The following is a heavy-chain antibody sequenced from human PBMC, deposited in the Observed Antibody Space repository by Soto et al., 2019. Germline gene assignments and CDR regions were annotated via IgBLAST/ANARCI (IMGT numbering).Heavy chain of an antibody. CDR2: IYYSGSP. Sequence: SETLSLTCTVSGGSTSPHFWSWIRQPPGKGLEWIGHIYYSGSPTYNPSLKSRVAISMDTSKSQFSLKLTAVSAADTAVYYCARDKTSSSSTPYYYYYGMDVWGQGTTVTVSS. CDR1: GGSTSPHF. CDR3: ARDKTSSSSTPYYYYYGMDV. V-gene: IGHV4-59*11. D-gene: IGHD6-6*01. J-gene: IGHJ6*02.